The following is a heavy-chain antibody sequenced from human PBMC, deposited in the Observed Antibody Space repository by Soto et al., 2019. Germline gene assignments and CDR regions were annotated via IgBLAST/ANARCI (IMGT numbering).Heavy chain of an antibody. CDR1: GYSFTSYW. D-gene: IGHD6-19*01. Sequence: GESLKISCKGSGYSFTSYWIGWVRQMPGKGLEWMGIIYPGDSDTRYSPSFQGQVTISADKSISTAYLQWSSLKASDTAMYYCARWGIAVAGYYYGMDVWGQGTTVTVSS. CDR2: IYPGDSDT. J-gene: IGHJ6*02. CDR3: ARWGIAVAGYYYGMDV. V-gene: IGHV5-51*01.